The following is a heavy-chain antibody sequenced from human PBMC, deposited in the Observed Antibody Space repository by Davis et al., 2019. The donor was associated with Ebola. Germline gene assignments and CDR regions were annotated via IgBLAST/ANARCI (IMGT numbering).Heavy chain of an antibody. J-gene: IGHJ4*02. CDR1: GFTLSSYA. Sequence: PGGSLRLSCAGSGFTLSSYAMSWVRQAPGKGLEWVSGISGSGADTYYADSVKGRFIISSDSSKNTVYLQMNSLRADDTAMYYCTKSLICGSFSCHPQADSWGQGTLVTVSS. D-gene: IGHD2-2*01. CDR3: TKSLICGSFSCHPQADS. V-gene: IGHV3-23*01. CDR2: ISGSGADT.